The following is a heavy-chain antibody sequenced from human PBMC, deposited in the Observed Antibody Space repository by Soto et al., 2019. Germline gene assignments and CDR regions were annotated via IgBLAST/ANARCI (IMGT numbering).Heavy chain of an antibody. CDR3: ARDLAAAGPHAFDI. D-gene: IGHD6-13*01. CDR2: IIPIFGTA. CDR1: GGTFSSYA. V-gene: IGHV1-69*06. Sequence: SVKVSCKASGGTFSSYAISWVRQAPGQGLEWMGGIIPIFGTANYAQKFQGRVTITADKSTSTAYMELSSLRSEDTAVYYCARDLAAAGPHAFDIWGQGTMVTVSS. J-gene: IGHJ3*02.